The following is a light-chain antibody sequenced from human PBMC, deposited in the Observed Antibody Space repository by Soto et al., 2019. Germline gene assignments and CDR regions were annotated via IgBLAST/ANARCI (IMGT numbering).Light chain of an antibody. CDR1: SSDVGGYNY. CDR3: SSYAGSSNV. Sequence: QSVLTQRPSASGSPGQSVAISCTGSSSDVGGYNYVSWYQQHPGKAPKLMIYEVNKRPSGVPDRFSGSKSGNTASLTVSGLQAEDEADYYCSSYAGSSNVFGTGTKVTV. V-gene: IGLV2-8*01. J-gene: IGLJ1*01. CDR2: EVN.